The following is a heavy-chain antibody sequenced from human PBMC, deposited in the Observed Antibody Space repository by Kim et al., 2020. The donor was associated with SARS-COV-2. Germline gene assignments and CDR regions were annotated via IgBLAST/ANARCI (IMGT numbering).Heavy chain of an antibody. D-gene: IGHD3-10*01. CDR2: ISGSGGST. V-gene: IGHV3-23*01. CDR1: GFTFSSYA. CDR3: AKARGGDPRYYGMDF. J-gene: IGHJ6*02. Sequence: GGSLRLSCAASGFTFSSYAMSWVRQAPGKGLEWVSAISGSGGSTYYADSVKGRFTISRDNSKNTLYLQMNSLRAEDTAVYYCAKARGGDPRYYGMDFWGQGTTVTVSS.